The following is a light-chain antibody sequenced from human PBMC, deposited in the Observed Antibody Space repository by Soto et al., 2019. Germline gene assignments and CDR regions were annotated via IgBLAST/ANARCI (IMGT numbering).Light chain of an antibody. CDR2: DSS. CDR1: QGITTF. J-gene: IGKJ4*01. CDR3: QQYSSYPLT. Sequence: DIQMTQSPSTLSASIGDRVTITCRASQGITTFLAWYQQKPGKAPQILIYDSSKLEPGVPSRLSGGGSGIEFTLTISSLQPDDFSTYYCQQYSSYPLTFGGGTRVEIK. V-gene: IGKV1-5*01.